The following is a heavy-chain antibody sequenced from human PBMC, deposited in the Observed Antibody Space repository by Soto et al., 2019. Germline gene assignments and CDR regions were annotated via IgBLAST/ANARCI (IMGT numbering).Heavy chain of an antibody. CDR1: GFPSSSYW. CDR2: INSDGSST. D-gene: IGHD1-26*01. J-gene: IGHJ2*01. CDR3: ARGGSLNWYFDL. Sequence: EVQLVESGGGLVQPGGSLSLSGAASGFPSSSYWMHWVRQAPGKGLVWVSRINSDGSSTSYADSVKGRFTISRDNAKNTLYLQMNILRAEDTAVYYCARGGSLNWYFDLWGRGTLVTVSS. V-gene: IGHV3-74*01.